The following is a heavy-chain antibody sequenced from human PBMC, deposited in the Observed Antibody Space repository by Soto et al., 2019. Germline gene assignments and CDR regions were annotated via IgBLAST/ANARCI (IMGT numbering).Heavy chain of an antibody. CDR1: SGCLSSSDYT. Sequence: SETLSLTCTISSGCLSSSDYTWGWIRQPPGKGLEWIGSIYYSGKTYYNPSLNSRITVSVDTSKNQFSLNLSSATAADTAVYYCARLQGYCIRSSCTGYYAMDVWGQGTTVT. D-gene: IGHD2-2*01. V-gene: IGHV4-39*01. J-gene: IGHJ6*02. CDR2: IYYSGKT. CDR3: ARLQGYCIRSSCTGYYAMDV.